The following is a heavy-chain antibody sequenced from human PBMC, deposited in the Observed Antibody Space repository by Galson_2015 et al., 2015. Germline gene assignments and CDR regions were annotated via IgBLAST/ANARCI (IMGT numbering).Heavy chain of an antibody. CDR1: GYTFTTYY. V-gene: IGHV1-46*01. D-gene: IGHD4-23*01. CDR3: ARGWGGLGYGGNQAYFDS. Sequence: SVKVSCKASGYTFTTYYMHWVRQAPGQGLEWMGIINPSGGTTSYAQKFQGSVTLTTDTSTTTVSTDLSSLRSDDTAVYYCARGWGGLGYGGNQAYFDSWGQGTLVTVSS. CDR2: INPSGGTT. J-gene: IGHJ4*02.